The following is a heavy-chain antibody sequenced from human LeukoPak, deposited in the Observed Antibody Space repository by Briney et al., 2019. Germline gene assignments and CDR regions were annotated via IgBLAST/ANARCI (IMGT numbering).Heavy chain of an antibody. J-gene: IGHJ4*02. V-gene: IGHV3-23*01. Sequence: GGSLRLSCGASGFTFSNYAMSWVRQAPGKGLEWVSGINDNGSTRFYAASVKGRFTSSRDNPKNSLYLQMNSLRAEDTAVYYCVRDFSLTRLERPFDYWGQGTLVTVSS. CDR2: INDNGSTR. D-gene: IGHD1-1*01. CDR1: GFTFSNYA. CDR3: VRDFSLTRLERPFDY.